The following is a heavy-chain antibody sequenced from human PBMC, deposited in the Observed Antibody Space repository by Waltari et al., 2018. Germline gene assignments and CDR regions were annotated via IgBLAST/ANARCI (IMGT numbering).Heavy chain of an antibody. Sequence: QVQLVDSGGGLVKPGGSLRLSCAASGFSFSAYYMGWIRQAPGKGLEWISYISSSGSTIYYADSVKGRFSISRDNGKNSLYLQMNSLRAEDTAVYYCTRPPGDRRRDYWGQGTLVTVSS. CDR3: TRPPGDRRRDY. CDR1: GFSFSAYY. V-gene: IGHV3-11*01. D-gene: IGHD3-10*01. CDR2: ISSSGSTI. J-gene: IGHJ4*02.